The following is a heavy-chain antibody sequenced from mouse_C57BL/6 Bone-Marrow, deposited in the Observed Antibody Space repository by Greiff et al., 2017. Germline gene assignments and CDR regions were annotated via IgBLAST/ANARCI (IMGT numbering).Heavy chain of an antibody. D-gene: IGHD2-5*01. V-gene: IGHV1-69*01. CDR2: IDPSDSYT. Sequence: QVQLQQPGAELVMPGASVKLSCKASGYTFTSYWMHWVKQRPGQGLEWIGEIDPSDSYTNYNQKFKGKSTLTVDKSSSTAYMQLSSLTSEDSAVYYCARKGYSNYVDDWGQGTTLTVSS. CDR1: GYTFTSYW. CDR3: ARKGYSNYVDD. J-gene: IGHJ2*01.